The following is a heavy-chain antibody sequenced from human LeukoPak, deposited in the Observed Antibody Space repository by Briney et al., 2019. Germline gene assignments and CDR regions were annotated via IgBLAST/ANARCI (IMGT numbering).Heavy chain of an antibody. CDR2: FDPEDGET. CDR3: VDSSGCMGAFDI. V-gene: IGHV1-24*01. Sequence: ASVKVSCKVSGYTLTELSMHWVRQTPGKGLEWMGGFDPEDGETIYAQKFQGRVTMTEDTSTDTAYMELSSLRSEDTAVYYCVDSSGCMGAFDIWGQGTMVTVSS. J-gene: IGHJ3*02. CDR1: GYTLTELS. D-gene: IGHD3-22*01.